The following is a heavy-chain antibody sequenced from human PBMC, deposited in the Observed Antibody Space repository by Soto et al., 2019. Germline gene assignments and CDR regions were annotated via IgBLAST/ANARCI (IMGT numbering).Heavy chain of an antibody. CDR3: ARQTYSGEKPSGLDV. CDR1: GGSISSSSYY. Sequence: QLQLQESGPGLVKPSETLSLTCTVSGGSISSSSYYWAWIRQPPGKGLEWIGSIYYSGRTYYNPSLKSRVTISVDTSKNQFSLKLSSVTAADTAVCYCARQTYSGEKPSGLDVRGQGTTVTVSS. D-gene: IGHD2-21*01. V-gene: IGHV4-39*01. CDR2: IYYSGRT. J-gene: IGHJ6*02.